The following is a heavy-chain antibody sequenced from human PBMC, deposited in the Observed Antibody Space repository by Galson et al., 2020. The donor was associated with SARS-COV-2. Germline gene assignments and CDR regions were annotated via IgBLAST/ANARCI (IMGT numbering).Heavy chain of an antibody. Sequence: SETLSLTCAVYGGSFSGYYWSWIRQPPGKGLEWIGEINHSGSTNYNPSLKSRVTISVDTSKNQFSLKLSSVTAADTAVYYCARGWGITMIVVDYWGQGTLVTVSS. CDR1: GGSFSGYY. D-gene: IGHD3-22*01. J-gene: IGHJ4*02. CDR2: INHSGST. CDR3: ARGWGITMIVVDY. V-gene: IGHV4-34*01.